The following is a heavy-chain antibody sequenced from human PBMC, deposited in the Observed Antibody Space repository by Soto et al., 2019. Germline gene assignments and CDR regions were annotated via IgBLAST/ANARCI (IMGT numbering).Heavy chain of an antibody. CDR1: GGSISSGGYS. D-gene: IGHD2-2*01. V-gene: IGHV4-61*08. CDR2: IYYSGSN. Sequence: SETLSLTCAVSGGSISSGGYSWSWMRQPPGKGLEWIGYIYYSGSNNYNPSLKSRVTISVDTSKNQFSLKLSSVTAADTAVYYCARRYCSSTSCYNWFDPWGQGTLVTVSS. J-gene: IGHJ5*02. CDR3: ARRYCSSTSCYNWFDP.